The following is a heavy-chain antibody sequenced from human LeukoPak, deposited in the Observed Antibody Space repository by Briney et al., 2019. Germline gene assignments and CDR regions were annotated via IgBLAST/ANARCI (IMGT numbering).Heavy chain of an antibody. CDR1: GGSINSDY. Sequence: PSETLSLTCTVSGGSINSDYWTWIRQSPGKGLEWIGYIAYNGIPNYNPSLKSRLTISVDTSKNQFSLKLSSVTAADTAVYYCARAQDFWSGYSFDYWGQGTLVTVSS. D-gene: IGHD3-3*01. CDR3: ARAQDFWSGYSFDY. V-gene: IGHV4-59*12. J-gene: IGHJ4*02. CDR2: IAYNGIP.